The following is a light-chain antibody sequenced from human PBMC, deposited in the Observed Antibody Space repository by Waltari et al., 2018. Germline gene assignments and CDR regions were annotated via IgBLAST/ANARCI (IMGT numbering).Light chain of an antibody. CDR1: QDISSS. CDR3: QQVNNYPFT. V-gene: IGKV1-9*01. Sequence: DIQLTQSPSFLSVSVGDRVTITCRASQDISSSLAWYQQKPGRAPKLLIYAASTLQSGVPSRLSGSGSGTEFTLTISSLQPEDFVTYYCQQVNNYPFTFGPGTILDVK. J-gene: IGKJ3*01. CDR2: AAS.